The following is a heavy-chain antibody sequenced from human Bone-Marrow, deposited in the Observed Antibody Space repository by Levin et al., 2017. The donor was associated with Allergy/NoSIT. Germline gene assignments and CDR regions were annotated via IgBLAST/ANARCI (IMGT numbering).Heavy chain of an antibody. CDR1: GGSISSSSYY. D-gene: IGHD1-26*01. J-gene: IGHJ4*02. V-gene: IGHV4-39*01. CDR3: ARHSASGSYYYFDY. Sequence: SETLSLTCTVSGGSISSSSYYWGWIRQPPGKGLEWIGSIYYSGSTYYNPSLKSRVTISVDTSKKQFSLKLNSVTAADTAVYYCARHSASGSYYYFDYWGQGTLVTVSS. CDR2: IYYSGST.